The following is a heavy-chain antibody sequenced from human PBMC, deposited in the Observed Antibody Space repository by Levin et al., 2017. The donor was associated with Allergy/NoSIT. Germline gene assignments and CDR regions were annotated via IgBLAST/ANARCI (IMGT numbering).Heavy chain of an antibody. D-gene: IGHD2-15*01. CDR2: ITHSGST. V-gene: IGHV4-34*01. Sequence: HSQTLSLTCTVYGGSFSGYYWNWIRPPPGRGLEWIGEITHSGSTNYNPSLKSRVTISVDTSKNQFSLRLSSVTAADTAVYYCVRGSYCSGGSCYSIWFDPWGQGTLVTVSS. CDR1: GGSFSGYY. CDR3: VRGSYCSGGSCYSIWFDP. J-gene: IGHJ5*02.